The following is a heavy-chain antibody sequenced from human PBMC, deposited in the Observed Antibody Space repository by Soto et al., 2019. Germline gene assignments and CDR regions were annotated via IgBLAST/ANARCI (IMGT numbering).Heavy chain of an antibody. CDR3: ARADRYCISTSCYYGMDV. CDR1: GYTFTSYD. Sequence: QVQLVQSGAEVKKPGASVKVSCKASGYTFTSYDINWVRQATGQGLEWMGWMNPNSGNTGYAQKFQGRVTMTRNTSISTAYMELSSLRSEDTAVYYCARADRYCISTSCYYGMDVWGQGTTVTVSS. CDR2: MNPNSGNT. V-gene: IGHV1-8*01. J-gene: IGHJ6*02. D-gene: IGHD2-2*01.